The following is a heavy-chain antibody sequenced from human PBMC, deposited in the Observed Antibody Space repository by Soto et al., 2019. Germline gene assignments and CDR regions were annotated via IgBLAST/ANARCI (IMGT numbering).Heavy chain of an antibody. V-gene: IGHV4-39*01. D-gene: IGHD1-7*01. CDR1: GGSISSSSYY. J-gene: IGHJ4*02. CDR2: IYYSGST. Sequence: SETLSLTCTVSGGSISSSSYYWGWIRQPPGKGLEWIGSIYYSGSTYYNPSLKSRVTISVDTSKNQFSLKLSSVTAADTAVYYCARLHKNTGTLGYWGQGTLVTVSS. CDR3: ARLHKNTGTLGY.